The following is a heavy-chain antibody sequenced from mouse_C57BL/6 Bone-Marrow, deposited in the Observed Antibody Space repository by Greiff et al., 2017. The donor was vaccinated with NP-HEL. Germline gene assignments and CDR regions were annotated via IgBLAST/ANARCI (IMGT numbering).Heavy chain of an antibody. V-gene: IGHV1-22*01. D-gene: IGHD4-1*01. J-gene: IGHJ3*01. CDR1: GYTFTDYN. CDR3: ARVHWGWFAY. Sequence: EVQLVESGPELVKPGASVKMSCTASGYTFTDYNMHWVKQSHGKSLEWIGYINPNNGGTSYNQKFKGKATLTVNKSSSTAYMELRSLTSEDSAVYYCARVHWGWFAYWGQGTLVTVSA. CDR2: INPNNGGT.